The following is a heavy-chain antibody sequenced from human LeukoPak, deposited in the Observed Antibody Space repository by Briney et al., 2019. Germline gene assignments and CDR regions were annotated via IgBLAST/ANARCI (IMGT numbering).Heavy chain of an antibody. D-gene: IGHD5-24*01. CDR1: GYTFTSYI. CDR3: AREVGYNFNY. CDR2: INPNSGGT. Sequence: ASVKVSCKASGYTFTSYIISWVRQAPGQGLEWMGWINPNSGGTNYAQNFQGRVTMTRDTSISTAYMELSSLRSDDTAVYYCAREVGYNFNYWGQGTLVTVSS. V-gene: IGHV1-2*02. J-gene: IGHJ4*02.